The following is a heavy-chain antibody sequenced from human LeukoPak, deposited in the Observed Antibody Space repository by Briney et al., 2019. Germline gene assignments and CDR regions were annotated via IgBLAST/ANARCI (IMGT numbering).Heavy chain of an antibody. CDR1: GYTFTGYY. CDR3: ARDPKGYGPSYYYGMDV. V-gene: IGHV1-2*02. J-gene: IGHJ6*02. Sequence: ASVKVSCKASGYTFTGYYMHWVRQAPGQGLEWMGWINPNSGGTNYAQKFQGRVTMTRDTSISTAYMELSRLRSDDTAVYYCARDPKGYGPSYYYGMDVWGQGTTVTVSS. D-gene: IGHD5-18*01. CDR2: INPNSGGT.